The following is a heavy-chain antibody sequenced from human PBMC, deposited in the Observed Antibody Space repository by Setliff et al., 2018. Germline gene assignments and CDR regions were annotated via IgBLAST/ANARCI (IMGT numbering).Heavy chain of an antibody. D-gene: IGHD3-3*01. CDR2: FHTGGST. Sequence: SETLSLTCTVSGDSISSGSYYWTWIRQPAGKGLEWIGHFHTGGSTNYNRSLRRRVSISVDTSKNQFSLKLSSVTAADTATYHCARAGPTVTFFRVLVISWWDPWGQGSLVTVS. CDR3: ARAGPTVTFFRVLVISWWDP. V-gene: IGHV4-61*09. CDR1: GDSISSGSYY. J-gene: IGHJ5*02.